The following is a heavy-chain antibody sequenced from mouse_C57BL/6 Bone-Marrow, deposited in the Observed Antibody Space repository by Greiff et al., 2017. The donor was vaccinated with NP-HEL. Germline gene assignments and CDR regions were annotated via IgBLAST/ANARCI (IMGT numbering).Heavy chain of an antibody. CDR2: IYPNSGST. Sequence: QVQLQQPGAELVKPGASVKLSCKASGYTFTSYWMHWVKQRPGQGLEWIGMIYPNSGSTNYNEKFKSKATLTVDKSSSTAYMQLSSLSSEDAAVYYCARIGALYVGYTPYIGVWGPGTTVTVSS. J-gene: IGHJ1*01. D-gene: IGHD2-3*01. CDR1: GYTFTSYW. V-gene: IGHV1-64*01. CDR3: ARIGALYVGYTPYIGV.